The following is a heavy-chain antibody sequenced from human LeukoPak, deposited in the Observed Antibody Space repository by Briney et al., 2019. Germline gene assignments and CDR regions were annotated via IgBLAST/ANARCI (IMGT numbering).Heavy chain of an antibody. CDR1: GFTLNSYV. J-gene: IGHJ4*02. CDR2: IGGSSGRT. Sequence: PGGSLRLSCAASGFTLNSYVMSWVRRAPGKGLEGVSAIGGSSGRTYYADSVRGRFTISRENSKNTVYLQLNSLRGEDTAVYYCAKDLVSGDWYWRGFDSWGQGTLVTVSS. V-gene: IGHV3-23*01. D-gene: IGHD6-19*01. CDR3: AKDLVSGDWYWRGFDS.